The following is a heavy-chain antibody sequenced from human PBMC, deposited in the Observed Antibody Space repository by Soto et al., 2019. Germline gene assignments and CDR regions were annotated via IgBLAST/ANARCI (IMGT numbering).Heavy chain of an antibody. V-gene: IGHV1-46*01. CDR3: ARDQGYCSSTGCPDYYYYGMDV. D-gene: IGHD2-2*01. CDR2: INPSGGST. CDR1: GYTFTSYY. Sequence: ASVKVSCKASGYTFTSYYMHWVRQAPGQGLEWMGIINPSGGSTSYAQKFQGRVTMTRDTSTSTVYVELSSLRSEDTAVYYCARDQGYCSSTGCPDYYYYGMDVWGQGTTVTVSS. J-gene: IGHJ6*02.